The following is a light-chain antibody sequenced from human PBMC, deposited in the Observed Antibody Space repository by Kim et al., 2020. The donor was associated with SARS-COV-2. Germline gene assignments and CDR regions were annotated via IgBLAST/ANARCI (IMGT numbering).Light chain of an antibody. V-gene: IGKV3-20*01. CDR2: GAS. CDR3: QQYGNTPPYT. J-gene: IGKJ2*01. Sequence: EIVLTQSPGTLSLSPGETATLSCRASERISSSYLAWYQQKPGQAPRLLIYGASSRATGIPDRFSGSGSGTDYTLTISTLDPEDFAVYYCQQYGNTPPYTFGQGTKVDIK. CDR1: ERISSSY.